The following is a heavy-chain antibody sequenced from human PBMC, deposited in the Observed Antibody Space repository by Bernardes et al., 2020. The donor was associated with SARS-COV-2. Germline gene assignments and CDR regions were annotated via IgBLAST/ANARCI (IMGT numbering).Heavy chain of an antibody. CDR3: TTDITQPRRPPDY. Sequence: GGSLRLSCAASGFTFSDAWMTWVRRAPGKGLDWVGRIKTNTDGGTTEYAAPVKGRFTISRDDSKNMLYLQMNTLKTEDTAVYYCTTDITQPRRPPDYWGQGTLVTVSS. V-gene: IGHV3-15*01. CDR1: GFTFSDAW. D-gene: IGHD6-6*01. CDR2: IKTNTDGGTT. J-gene: IGHJ4*02.